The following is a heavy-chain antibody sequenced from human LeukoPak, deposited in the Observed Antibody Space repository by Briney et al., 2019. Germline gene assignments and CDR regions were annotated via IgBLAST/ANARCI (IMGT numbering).Heavy chain of an antibody. CDR3: ARDWKTNSFDY. J-gene: IGHJ4*02. Sequence: SLFLACAAYEFTFTTYGIHWVRQAPGKGLEWVAFIYYDGSNIYYADYVKGRFTISRDISKNTLYLQMDSLRAEDTAIYYCARDWKTNSFDYWGQG. D-gene: IGHD1-1*01. CDR2: IYYDGSNI. CDR1: EFTFTTYG. V-gene: IGHV3-33*01.